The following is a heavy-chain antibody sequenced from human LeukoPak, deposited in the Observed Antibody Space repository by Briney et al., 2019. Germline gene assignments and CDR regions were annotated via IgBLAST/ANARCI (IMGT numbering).Heavy chain of an antibody. CDR1: GYTFTRYD. D-gene: IGHD5-18*01. Sequence: ASVKVSCKASGYTFTRYDINWVRQATGQGLEWMGWMNPNSGNTGYAQKFQGRVTMTRNTSISTAYMELSSLRSEDTAVYYCARGRLIGDGGYSYGYARYYYYGMDVWGQGTTVTVSS. CDR2: MNPNSGNT. J-gene: IGHJ6*02. CDR3: ARGRLIGDGGYSYGYARYYYYGMDV. V-gene: IGHV1-8*01.